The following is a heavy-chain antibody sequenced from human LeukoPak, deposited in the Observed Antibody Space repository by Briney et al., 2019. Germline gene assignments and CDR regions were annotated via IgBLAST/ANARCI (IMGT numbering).Heavy chain of an antibody. CDR3: ARDKIVGATYFDY. Sequence: PGGSLRLSCAASGFTFSSYWMSWVRQAPGKGLEWVANIKQDGSEKYYVDSVKGRFTISRDNAKSSLYLQMNSLRAEDTAVYYCARDKIVGATYFDYWGQGTLVTVSS. J-gene: IGHJ4*02. V-gene: IGHV3-7*01. CDR1: GFTFSSYW. CDR2: IKQDGSEK. D-gene: IGHD1-26*01.